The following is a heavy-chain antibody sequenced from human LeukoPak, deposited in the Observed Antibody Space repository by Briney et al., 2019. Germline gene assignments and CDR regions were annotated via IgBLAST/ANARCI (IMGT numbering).Heavy chain of an antibody. Sequence: GASVKVSCKASGYTFTSYAMQWVRQAPGQRLEWMGWINAGNGNTKYSQEFQGRVTITRDTSASTAYMELSSLRSEDMAVYYCARGPPGIAMAGTRGAFDIWGQGTMVTVSS. J-gene: IGHJ3*02. D-gene: IGHD6-19*01. V-gene: IGHV1-3*03. CDR1: GYTFTSYA. CDR2: INAGNGNT. CDR3: ARGPPGIAMAGTRGAFDI.